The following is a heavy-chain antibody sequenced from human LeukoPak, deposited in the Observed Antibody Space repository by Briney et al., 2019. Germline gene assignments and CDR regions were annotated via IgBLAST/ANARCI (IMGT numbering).Heavy chain of an antibody. D-gene: IGHD1-26*01. V-gene: IGHV3-20*04. CDR3: ARERSGSYSAVYGY. J-gene: IGHJ4*02. Sequence: GGSLRLSCAASGFTFDDYGMSSVRQAPGKGLEWVSGINWNGGSTGYADSVKGRFTISRDNAKNSLYLQMNSLRAEDTALYYCARERSGSYSAVYGYWGQGTLVTVSS. CDR2: INWNGGST. CDR1: GFTFDDYG.